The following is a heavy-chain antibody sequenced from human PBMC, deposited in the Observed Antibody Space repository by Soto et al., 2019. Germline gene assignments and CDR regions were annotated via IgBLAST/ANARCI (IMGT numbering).Heavy chain of an antibody. D-gene: IGHD2-15*01. J-gene: IGHJ4*02. Sequence: PGGSLRLSCTASGFTFSNYAMSWVRQAPGKGLEWVSTFSSSGGGTYYADSAKGRFTISRDNSKNTLYLQMNSLRAEDTAVYYWTKANEYCSGANCFPFDYWGLGTLVPVSS. CDR1: GFTFSNYA. CDR2: FSSSGGGT. V-gene: IGHV3-23*01. CDR3: TKANEYCSGANCFPFDY.